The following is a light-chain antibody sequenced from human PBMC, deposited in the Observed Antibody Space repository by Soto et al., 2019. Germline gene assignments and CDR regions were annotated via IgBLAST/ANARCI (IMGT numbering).Light chain of an antibody. CDR2: EGN. Sequence: QSVLTQPVSVSESPGQSISISCGGGRNDIGTYNLVSWYQQHPGKAPKLIIYEGNKRPSGVSNRFSGSRSGNTASLTISGLQAEDEADYYCCSYTDGSSLLFGGGTKLTVL. CDR1: RNDIGTYNL. V-gene: IGLV2-23*01. J-gene: IGLJ3*02. CDR3: CSYTDGSSLL.